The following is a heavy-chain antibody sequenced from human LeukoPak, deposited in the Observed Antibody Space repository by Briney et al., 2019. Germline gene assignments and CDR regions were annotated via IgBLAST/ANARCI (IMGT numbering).Heavy chain of an antibody. V-gene: IGHV3-7*01. CDR1: GFTFSDYW. CDR2: IMEDGNEK. Sequence: GGSLRLSCAASGFTFSDYWMNWIRQAPGKGLEWVARIMEDGNEKYYVESIKGRFTISRDNAKNALYLQMNGLRAEDTGVYYCARGHLDPWGQGTLVTVSS. J-gene: IGHJ5*02. CDR3: ARGHLDP.